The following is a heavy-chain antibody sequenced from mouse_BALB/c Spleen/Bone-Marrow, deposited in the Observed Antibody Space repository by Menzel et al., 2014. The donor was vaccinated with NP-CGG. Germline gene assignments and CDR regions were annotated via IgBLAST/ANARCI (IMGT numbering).Heavy chain of an antibody. CDR2: IWAGGNT. CDR1: GFSLTSYG. D-gene: IGHD1-1*01. J-gene: IGHJ3*01. Sequence: QVRLQQSGPGLVAPSQSLSITCTVSGFSLTSYGVHWVRQPPGKGPEWLGVIWAGGNTIYNSALMSRLNINKDNSKSQVFLKMNSLQTDDTAMYYCASSYYGSSQFAYWGQGTLVTVSA. CDR3: ASSYYGSSQFAY. V-gene: IGHV2-9*02.